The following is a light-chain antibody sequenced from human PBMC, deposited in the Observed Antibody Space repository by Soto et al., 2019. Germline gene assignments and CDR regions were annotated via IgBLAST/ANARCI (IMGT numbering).Light chain of an antibody. V-gene: IGKV3-15*01. J-gene: IGKJ1*01. CDR3: QQYNNWPPWT. CDR1: QSVSSN. Sequence: EIVMTQSPATLSVSPGERATLSCRASQSVSSNLAWYQQKPGQAPRLLIYGASTRPTGIPARFSGSGSGTEFILTISSLQSEDFAVYYCQQYNNWPPWTFGQGTKVEIK. CDR2: GAS.